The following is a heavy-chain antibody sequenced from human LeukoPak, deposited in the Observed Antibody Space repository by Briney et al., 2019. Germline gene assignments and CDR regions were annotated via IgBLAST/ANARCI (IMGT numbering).Heavy chain of an antibody. Sequence: GGSLRLSCAASGFTFNNYWLSWVRQGPGKGLEWVAHIKEDTSQKYYVWSVEGRFTLSRDNARNSLYLQMNSLRGEDTAVYFCARQVSREGHFDYWGQGALVTVSS. CDR2: IKEDTSQK. CDR3: ARQVSREGHFDY. CDR1: GFTFNNYW. V-gene: IGHV3-7*01. J-gene: IGHJ4*02. D-gene: IGHD1-26*01.